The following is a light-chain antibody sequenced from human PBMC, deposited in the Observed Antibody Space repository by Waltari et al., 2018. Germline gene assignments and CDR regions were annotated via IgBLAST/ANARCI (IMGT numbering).Light chain of an antibody. CDR1: QSISNSY. CDR2: GVS. J-gene: IGKJ4*01. CDR3: QQYESSPPVT. V-gene: IGKV3-20*01. Sequence: EIVLTQSPGTLSLSPGERATLSCRASQSISNSYLAWYQQKPGQAPRLLIYGVSSRAPGITDRFSGSGSGTDFTLAISRLEPEDFAVYHCQQYESSPPVTFGGGTKVEIK.